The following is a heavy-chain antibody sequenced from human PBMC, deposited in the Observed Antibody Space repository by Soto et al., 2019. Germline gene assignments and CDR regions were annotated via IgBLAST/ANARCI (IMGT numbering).Heavy chain of an antibody. Sequence: QPGGSLRLSCAASGFTFSSYAMSWVRQAPGKGLEWVSAISGSGGSTYYADSVKGRFTISRDNSKNTLYLQMNSLRAEDTAVYYCAKDRGRAARPCVWFDPWGQGTLVTVSS. D-gene: IGHD6-6*01. V-gene: IGHV3-23*01. CDR1: GFTFSSYA. J-gene: IGHJ5*02. CDR2: ISGSGGST. CDR3: AKDRGRAARPCVWFDP.